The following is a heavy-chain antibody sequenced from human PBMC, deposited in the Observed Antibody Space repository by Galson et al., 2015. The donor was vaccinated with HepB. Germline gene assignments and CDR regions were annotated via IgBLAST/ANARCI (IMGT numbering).Heavy chain of an antibody. CDR3: ARFTYYYDSSGYYPVSYWYFDL. V-gene: IGHV3-48*02. Sequence: SLRLSCAASGFTFSSYSMNWVRQAPGKGLEWVSYISSSSSTIYYADSVRGRFTISRDNAKNSLYLQMNSLRDEDTAVYYCARFTYYYDSSGYYPVSYWYFDLWGRGTLVTVSS. CDR2: ISSSSSTI. J-gene: IGHJ2*01. D-gene: IGHD3-22*01. CDR1: GFTFSSYS.